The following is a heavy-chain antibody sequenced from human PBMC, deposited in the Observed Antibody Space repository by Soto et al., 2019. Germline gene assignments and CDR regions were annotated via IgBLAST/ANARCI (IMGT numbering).Heavy chain of an antibody. V-gene: IGHV3-53*02. CDR3: ARGRKDFDY. Sequence: EVQLVETGGGLVQPGGSLRLSCAASGFSVSSNYMSWVRQAPGKGLEWVSVLYSGGTTYSADSVKGRFTISRDNSKNTVYLQMNNLRAEDTAVYYCARGRKDFDYWGQGTLVTVSS. CDR1: GFSVSSNY. J-gene: IGHJ4*02. CDR2: LYSGGTT.